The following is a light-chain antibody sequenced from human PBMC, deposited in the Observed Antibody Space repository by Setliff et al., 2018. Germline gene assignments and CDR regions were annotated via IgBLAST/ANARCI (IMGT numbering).Light chain of an antibody. CDR3: SSYTTSTTLV. CDR2: DVS. J-gene: IGLJ3*02. CDR1: GSDVGGYNY. Sequence: QSVLTQPASVPGSPGQSITFSCTGTGSDVGGYNYVSWYQQHPGKAPKLMIYDVSERPSGVSNRFSGSKSGNTASLTISGLQAEDEADYYCSSYTTSTTLVFGGGTKVTVL. V-gene: IGLV2-14*01.